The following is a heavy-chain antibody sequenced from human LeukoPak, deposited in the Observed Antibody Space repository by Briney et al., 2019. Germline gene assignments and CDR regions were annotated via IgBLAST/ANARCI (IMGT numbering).Heavy chain of an antibody. Sequence: KPSETLSLTCTVSGGSISSYYWSWIRQPPGKGLEWIGYIYYSGSTNYNPSLKSRVTISVDTSKNQFSLKLSSVTAADTAVYYCARRRVTIFGVVKSDFDYWGQGTLVTVSS. D-gene: IGHD3-3*01. J-gene: IGHJ4*02. CDR1: GGSISSYY. CDR3: ARRRVTIFGVVKSDFDY. CDR2: IYYSGST. V-gene: IGHV4-59*12.